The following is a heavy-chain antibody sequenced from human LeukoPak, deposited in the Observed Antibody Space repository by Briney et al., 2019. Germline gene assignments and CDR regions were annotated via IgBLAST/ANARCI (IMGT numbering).Heavy chain of an antibody. CDR1: GYTFTSYG. V-gene: IGHV1-3*01. CDR3: AREALGGYCSSTSCDTIEGFDY. J-gene: IGHJ4*02. Sequence: ASVKVSCKASGYTFTSYGISWVRQAPGQRLEWMGWINAGNGNTKYSQKFQGRVTITRDTSASTAYMELSSLRSEDTAVYYCAREALGGYCSSTSCDTIEGFDYWGQGTLVTVSS. D-gene: IGHD2-2*03. CDR2: INAGNGNT.